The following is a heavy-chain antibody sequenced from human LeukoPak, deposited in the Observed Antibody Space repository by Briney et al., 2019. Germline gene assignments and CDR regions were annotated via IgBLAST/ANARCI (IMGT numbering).Heavy chain of an antibody. CDR3: ARARILWFGDFDY. Sequence: PGGSLRLSCAASGFTFSSYEMNWVRQAPGKGLEWVSYISSSGRTMYYADSVKGRFTVSRDNAKNSLYLQMNSLRAEDTAVYYCARARILWFGDFDYWGQGTLVTVSS. D-gene: IGHD3-10*01. CDR2: ISSSGRTM. V-gene: IGHV3-48*03. CDR1: GFTFSSYE. J-gene: IGHJ4*02.